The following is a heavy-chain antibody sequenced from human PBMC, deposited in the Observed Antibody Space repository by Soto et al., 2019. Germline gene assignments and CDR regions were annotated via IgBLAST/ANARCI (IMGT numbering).Heavy chain of an antibody. J-gene: IGHJ4*02. CDR2: ISGSGGST. CDR1: GLTFSSYA. Sequence: EVQLLESGGGLVQPGGSLRLSCAASGLTFSSYAMSWVRQAPGKGLEWVSAISGSGGSTYYADSVKGRFTISRDNSKNTLYLQMNSLRAEDTAVYYCARLLWFGELSPTDYWGQGTLVTVSS. CDR3: ARLLWFGELSPTDY. D-gene: IGHD3-10*01. V-gene: IGHV3-23*01.